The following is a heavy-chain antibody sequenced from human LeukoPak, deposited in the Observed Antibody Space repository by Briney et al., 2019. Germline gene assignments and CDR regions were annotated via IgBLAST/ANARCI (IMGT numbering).Heavy chain of an antibody. V-gene: IGHV1-18*01. Sequence: GASVKVSCKASGYTFTSYGISWVRQAPGQGLEWMGWISAYNGNTNYAQKLQGRVTMTTDTSTSTAYMELRSLRSDDTAVYYCARDFDFDYYGSGSYNWGQGTLVTVSS. CDR3: ARDFDFDYYGSGSYN. J-gene: IGHJ4*02. CDR1: GYTFTSYG. CDR2: ISAYNGNT. D-gene: IGHD3-10*01.